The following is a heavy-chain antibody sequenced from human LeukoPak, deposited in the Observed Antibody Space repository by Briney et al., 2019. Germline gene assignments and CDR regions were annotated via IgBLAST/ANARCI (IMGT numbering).Heavy chain of an antibody. J-gene: IGHJ4*02. D-gene: IGHD5-18*01. CDR2: TSSSGSYI. Sequence: GGSLRLSCAASGFTFSSYSMHWVRQAPGKGLAWVSSTSSSGSYIYYADSVKGRFTFSRDNAKNSLYLQMNSLRAEDTAVYYCPRGSGVQVWCSLDYWSQGTLVTVSS. CDR1: GFTFSSYS. V-gene: IGHV3-21*01. CDR3: PRGSGVQVWCSLDY.